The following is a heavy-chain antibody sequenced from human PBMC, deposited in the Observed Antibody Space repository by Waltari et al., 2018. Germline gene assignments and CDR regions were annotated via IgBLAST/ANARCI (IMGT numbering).Heavy chain of an antibody. CDR3: AKFIRLQLDWFDP. V-gene: IGHV4-59*08. D-gene: IGHD4-4*01. Sequence: QVQLQESGPGLVKPSETLSLTCTVSGGSISGYYWSWIRQSPGKGLEWIGHIYYTGSTNYNPALRSRVTMSIDASKNLFSLKLSSVTAADTAVYYCAKFIRLQLDWFDPWGRGTLVTVSS. CDR2: IYYTGST. J-gene: IGHJ5*02. CDR1: GGSISGYY.